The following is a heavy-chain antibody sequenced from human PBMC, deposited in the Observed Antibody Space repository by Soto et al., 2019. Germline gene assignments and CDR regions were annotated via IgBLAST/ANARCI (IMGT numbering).Heavy chain of an antibody. J-gene: IGHJ4*02. CDR1: GGSISSYY. Sequence: SETLSLTCTVSGGSISSYYWSWIRQPPGKGLELIGYIYYSGSTYYNPSLKSRVTISVDTSKSQFSLKLSSVTAADAAVYYCARHPGYGLYYFDYWGQGTLVTVSS. D-gene: IGHD5-18*01. V-gene: IGHV4-59*04. CDR2: IYYSGST. CDR3: ARHPGYGLYYFDY.